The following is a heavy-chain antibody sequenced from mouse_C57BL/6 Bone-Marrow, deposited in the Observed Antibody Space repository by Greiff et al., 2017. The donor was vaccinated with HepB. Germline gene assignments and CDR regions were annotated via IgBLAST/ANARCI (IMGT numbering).Heavy chain of an antibody. CDR3: ARKPKYDYDRFAY. Sequence: QVQLQQPGAELVKPGASVKMSCKASGYTFTSYWITWVKQRPGQGLEWIGDIYPGSGSTNYNEKFKSKATLTVDTSSSTAYMQLSSLTSEDSAVYYCARKPKYDYDRFAYWGQGTLVTVSA. CDR2: IYPGSGST. CDR1: GYTFTSYW. D-gene: IGHD2-4*01. J-gene: IGHJ3*01. V-gene: IGHV1-55*01.